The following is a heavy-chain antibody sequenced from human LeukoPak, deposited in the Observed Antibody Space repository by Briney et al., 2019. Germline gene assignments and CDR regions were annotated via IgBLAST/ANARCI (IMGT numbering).Heavy chain of an antibody. V-gene: IGHV3-66*02. D-gene: IGHD6-13*01. Sequence: PGGSLRLSCAASGFTVSSNYMSWGRQAPGKGLEWVSVIYSGGSTYYADSVKGRFTISRDNSKNTLYLQMNSLRAEDTAVYYCASHSSSWYYYYYYMDVWGKGTTVTVSS. J-gene: IGHJ6*03. CDR1: GFTVSSNY. CDR2: IYSGGST. CDR3: ASHSSSWYYYYYYMDV.